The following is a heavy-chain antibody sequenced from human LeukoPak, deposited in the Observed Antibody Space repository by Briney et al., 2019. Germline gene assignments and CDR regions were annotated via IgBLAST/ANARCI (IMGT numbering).Heavy chain of an antibody. CDR1: GYTFTSYG. V-gene: IGHV1-18*01. J-gene: IGHJ6*03. CDR2: TSAYNGNT. CDR3: ARGSSSWYGGDYYYYYMDV. Sequence: GASVKVSCKASGYTFTSYGISWVRQAPGQGLEWMGWTSAYNGNTNYAQKLQGRVTMTTDTSTSTAYMELRSLRSDDTAVYYCARGSSSWYGGDYYYYYMDVWGKGTTVTVSS. D-gene: IGHD6-13*01.